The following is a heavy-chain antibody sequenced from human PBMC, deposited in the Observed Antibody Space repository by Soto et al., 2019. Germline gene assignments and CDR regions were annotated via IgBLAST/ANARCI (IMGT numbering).Heavy chain of an antibody. Sequence: GGSLRLSCAASGFTFSSYAMSWVRQAPGKGLEWVSGISGSGGSTYYAASGKDRFTISRDNSKNTLYLQMSSLRAEDTAVYYCAKSQWELVDPPTFDPWGQGTLVTVSS. CDR3: AKSQWELVDPPTFDP. D-gene: IGHD1-26*01. V-gene: IGHV3-23*01. CDR2: ISGSGGST. CDR1: GFTFSSYA. J-gene: IGHJ5*02.